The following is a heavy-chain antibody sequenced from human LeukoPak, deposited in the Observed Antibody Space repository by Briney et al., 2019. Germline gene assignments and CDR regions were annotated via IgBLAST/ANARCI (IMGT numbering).Heavy chain of an antibody. CDR3: ARPLTGFYSNWFDP. Sequence: AASVKVSCKASGYTFTNYYMHWVRQAPGQGLEWMGIVNPSDGSTSYAQKFQARVTMTRDTSTSTVYMELSSLRSEDTAVYYCARPLTGFYSNWFDPWGQGTLVTVSS. V-gene: IGHV1-46*01. CDR2: VNPSDGST. CDR1: GYTFTNYY. J-gene: IGHJ5*02. D-gene: IGHD3-9*01.